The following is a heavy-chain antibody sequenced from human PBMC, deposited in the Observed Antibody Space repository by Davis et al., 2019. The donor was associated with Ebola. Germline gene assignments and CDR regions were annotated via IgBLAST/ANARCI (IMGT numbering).Heavy chain of an antibody. Sequence: SETLSLTCSVSGGSMTIGDYAWSWIRQAPGKGLEWIGYIHHSGGTYYNPSLKSRLTISVDTSKNQFSLRLTSVTAADTAVYFCARDDVTGLLDSWGQGTRVIVSS. D-gene: IGHD1-20*01. CDR2: IHHSGGT. J-gene: IGHJ4*02. CDR1: GGSMTIGDYA. V-gene: IGHV4-30-4*01. CDR3: ARDDVTGLLDS.